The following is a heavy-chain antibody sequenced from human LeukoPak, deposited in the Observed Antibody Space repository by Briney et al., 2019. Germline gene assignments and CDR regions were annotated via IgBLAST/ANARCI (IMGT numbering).Heavy chain of an antibody. J-gene: IGHJ4*02. D-gene: IGHD4-17*01. V-gene: IGHV1-2*02. CDR3: ARGGYGDRIDY. Sequence: ASVKVSCKASGYTFTGYYMHWVRQAPGQGLEWMGWINPNSGGTNYAQNFQGRVTMTRDTSISTAYMEVSRLRSDDTAVYYCARGGYGDRIDYWGQGTLVSVSS. CDR2: INPNSGGT. CDR1: GYTFTGYY.